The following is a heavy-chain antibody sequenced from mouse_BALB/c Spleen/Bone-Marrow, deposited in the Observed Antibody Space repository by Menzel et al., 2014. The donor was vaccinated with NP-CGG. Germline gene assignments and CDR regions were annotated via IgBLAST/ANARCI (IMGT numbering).Heavy chain of an antibody. V-gene: IGHV1-31*01. J-gene: IGHJ1*01. CDR2: IYPYNGVS. Sequence: EVQLQQSGPELVKPGASVKISCKASGYSFTGYYMHWVKPSHGNSLDWIGYIYPYNGVSSYNQEFKGKATLTVDKSSSTAYMELRSLTSDDSAVYYCESRGEYFDVWGAGTTVTVSS. CDR3: ESRGEYFDV. CDR1: GYSFTGYY.